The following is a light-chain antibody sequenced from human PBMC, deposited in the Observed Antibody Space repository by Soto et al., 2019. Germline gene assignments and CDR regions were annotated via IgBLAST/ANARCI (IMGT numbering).Light chain of an antibody. J-gene: IGKJ4*01. V-gene: IGKV1-27*01. CDR1: QGISNY. CDR2: AAS. Sequence: DIQMTQSPSSLSASVGDRVTITCRASQGISNYLAWYQQKPGKGPKLLIYAASTLQSGDPSRFSGSGTGTEFTLTISSLQPEDVATYYCQKYTGAPFTVGGGTKVEIK. CDR3: QKYTGAPFT.